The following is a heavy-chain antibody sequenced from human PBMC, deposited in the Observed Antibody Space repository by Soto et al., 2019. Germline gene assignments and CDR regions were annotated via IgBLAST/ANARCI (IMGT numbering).Heavy chain of an antibody. CDR1: GFTFSSYA. CDR3: SRVQPYSASSGYPAY. CDR2: ISSNGGST. V-gene: IGHV3-64*01. D-gene: IGHD3-22*01. J-gene: IGHJ4*01. Sequence: PGGSLRLSCAASGFTFSSYAMHWVRQALGKGLEYVSAISSNGGSTYYANSVKGRFTISRDNSKNTLYLQMGSLRAEDMAVYYCSRVQPYSASSGYPAYCGHGXLVTVSS.